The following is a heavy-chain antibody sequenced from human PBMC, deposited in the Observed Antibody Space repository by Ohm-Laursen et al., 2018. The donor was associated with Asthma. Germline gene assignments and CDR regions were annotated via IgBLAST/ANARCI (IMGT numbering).Heavy chain of an antibody. D-gene: IGHD7-27*01. V-gene: IGHV1-2*02. CDR1: GYTFTGYY. CDR2: ISAYNGNT. CDR3: ARSTDWGSWFDP. Sequence: SVKVSCNASGYTFTGYYMHWVRQAPGQGLEWMGWISAYNGNTNYAQKFQGRVTMTRDTSISTAYIELSRLRSDDTAVYYCARSTDWGSWFDPWGQGTLVTVSS. J-gene: IGHJ5*02.